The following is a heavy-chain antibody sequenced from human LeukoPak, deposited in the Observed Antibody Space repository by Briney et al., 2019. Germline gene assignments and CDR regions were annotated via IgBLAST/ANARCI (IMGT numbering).Heavy chain of an antibody. V-gene: IGHV3-64D*09. Sequence: GGSLRLSCSASGFPFSSYAMHWVRQAPGKGLECISIISDNGESTDYADSVKGRFTVSRDNSKNTLYLQMSSLKTEDAAVYYCAKDRGVVPWGMDVWGQGTTVTVSS. CDR3: AKDRGVVPWGMDV. D-gene: IGHD2-15*01. CDR1: GFPFSSYA. J-gene: IGHJ6*02. CDR2: ISDNGEST.